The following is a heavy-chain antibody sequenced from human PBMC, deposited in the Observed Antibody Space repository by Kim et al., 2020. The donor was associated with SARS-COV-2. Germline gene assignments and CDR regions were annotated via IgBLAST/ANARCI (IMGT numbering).Heavy chain of an antibody. J-gene: IGHJ6*01. V-gene: IGHV4-38-2*02. Sequence: SETLSLTCTVSGYSISSGYYWGWIRQPPGRGLEWIGSIYHSGSTYYNPSLKSRVTISVDTSKNQFSLKLSSVTAADTAVYYCARGYCSSTSCSYNYYGM. D-gene: IGHD2-2*01. CDR3: ARGYCSSTSCSYNYYGM. CDR2: IYHSGST. CDR1: GYSISSGYY.